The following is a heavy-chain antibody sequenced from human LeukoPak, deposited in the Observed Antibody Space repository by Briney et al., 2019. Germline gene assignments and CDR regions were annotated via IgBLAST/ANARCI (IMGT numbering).Heavy chain of an antibody. CDR3: ATLKSGYCSTTSCLNYFDF. D-gene: IGHD2-2*03. J-gene: IGHJ4*02. V-gene: IGHV3-23*01. CDR2: ISGSGDRT. CDR1: GFTSNCCA. Sequence: PGGSLRLSCAASGFTSNCCAMSWVRQAPGKGLEWVSGISGSGDRTYYADSVKGRFTISRDNSKNTLYLQMNSLRAEDTAVYYCATLKSGYCSTTSCLNYFDFWVQGKLVTVSS.